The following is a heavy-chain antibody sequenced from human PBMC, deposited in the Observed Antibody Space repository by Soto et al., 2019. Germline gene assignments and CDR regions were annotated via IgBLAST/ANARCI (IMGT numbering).Heavy chain of an antibody. CDR1: GGSISSGGYY. J-gene: IGHJ6*02. D-gene: IGHD3-10*01. CDR3: ARDRKVRGTNYYYYGMDV. CDR2: IYYSGST. V-gene: IGHV4-31*03. Sequence: PSETLSLTCTVSGGSISSGGYYWGWIRQHPGKGLEWIGYIYYSGSTYYNPSLKSRVTISVDTSKNQFSLKLSSVTAADTAVYYCARDRKVRGTNYYYYGMDVWGQGTTVTVSS.